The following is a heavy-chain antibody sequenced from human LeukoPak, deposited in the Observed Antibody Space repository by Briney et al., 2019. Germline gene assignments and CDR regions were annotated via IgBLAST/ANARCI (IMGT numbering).Heavy chain of an antibody. CDR3: ARGGAAMANDY. CDR2: IYYSGST. D-gene: IGHD5-18*01. Sequence: SETLSLTCTVSGGSISSYYWSWIRQPPGKGLEWVGYIYYSGSTNYNPSLKSRVTISVDTSKNQFSLKLSSVAAADTAVYYCARGGAAMANDYWGQGTLVTVSS. V-gene: IGHV4-59*01. J-gene: IGHJ4*02. CDR1: GGSISSYY.